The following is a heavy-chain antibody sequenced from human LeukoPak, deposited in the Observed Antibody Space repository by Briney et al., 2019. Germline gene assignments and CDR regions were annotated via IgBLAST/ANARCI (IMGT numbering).Heavy chain of an antibody. CDR2: INHSGST. D-gene: IGHD6-13*01. V-gene: IGHV4-34*01. Sequence: SETLSLTCADYDGSFTGYFWNWIRQSPGKGLEWIGEINHSGSTNYNPSLKSRVTISVDTSKNQFSLKLSSVTAADTAVYYCAREGQQLVHRAWFDPWGQGTLVTVSS. CDR1: DGSFTGYF. CDR3: AREGQQLVHRAWFDP. J-gene: IGHJ5*02.